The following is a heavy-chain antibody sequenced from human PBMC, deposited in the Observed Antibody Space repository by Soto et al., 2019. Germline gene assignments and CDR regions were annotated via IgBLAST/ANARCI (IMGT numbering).Heavy chain of an antibody. CDR2: IIPIFGTA. V-gene: IGHV1-69*13. J-gene: IGHJ4*02. Sequence: ASVKVSCKASGGTFSSYAISWVLQAPGQGLEWMGGIIPIFGTANYAQKFQGRVTITADESTSTAYMELSSLRSEDTAVYYCASVTSMVGATNDYWGQGTLVTVSS. CDR3: ASVTSMVGATNDY. D-gene: IGHD1-26*01. CDR1: GGTFSSYA.